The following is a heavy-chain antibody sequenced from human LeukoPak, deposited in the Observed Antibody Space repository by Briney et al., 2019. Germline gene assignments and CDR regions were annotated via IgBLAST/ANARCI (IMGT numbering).Heavy chain of an antibody. Sequence: GESLKISCKVSGYSFTSYCIGWVRQMPGKGLEWMGIIYPGDSGPTYSPSFQGQVTISVDKSINTAYLQWSSLQAADTAMYYCGMSGDRVPLQDDVFDVWGQGTMVTVST. D-gene: IGHD1-26*01. CDR2: IYPGDSGP. V-gene: IGHV5-51*01. CDR1: GYSFTSYC. J-gene: IGHJ3*01. CDR3: GMSGDRVPLQDDVFDV.